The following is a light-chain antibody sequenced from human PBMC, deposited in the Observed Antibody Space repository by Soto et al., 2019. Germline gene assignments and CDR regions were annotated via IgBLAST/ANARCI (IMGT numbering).Light chain of an antibody. Sequence: EIVLTQSPGTLSLSPGERATLSCRASQSVSSNFLAWYQQKPGQAPRLLIYDASNRATGIPDRFSGSGSGTDFTLTISRLEPEDFEVYYCQQFGSSPRTLGQGTKVDLK. V-gene: IGKV3-20*01. J-gene: IGKJ1*01. CDR2: DAS. CDR1: QSVSSNF. CDR3: QQFGSSPRT.